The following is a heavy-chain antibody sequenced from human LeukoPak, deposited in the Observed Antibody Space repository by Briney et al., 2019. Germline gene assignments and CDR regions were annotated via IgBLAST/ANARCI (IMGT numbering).Heavy chain of an antibody. V-gene: IGHV4-39*07. CDR1: GGSITTSSYY. J-gene: IGHJ6*04. CDR2: IYYTGGT. D-gene: IGHD6-19*01. Sequence: SETLSLTCSVSGGSITTSSYYWGWIRQPPEKGLEWIGSIYYTGGTYYSPSLKSRVTISVDTSKNQFSLKLSSVTAADTAVYYCASSEGVWGKGTTVTVSS. CDR3: ASSEGV.